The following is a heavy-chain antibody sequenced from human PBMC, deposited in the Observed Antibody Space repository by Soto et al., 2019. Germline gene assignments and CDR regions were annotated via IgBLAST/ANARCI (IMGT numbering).Heavy chain of an antibody. J-gene: IGHJ4*02. V-gene: IGHV4-59*02. CDR1: GGSVSSYQ. Sequence: SETLSLTCTISGGSVSSYQWNWIRQPPGKGLEWIGLTSYSGNTVYNPSLKSRVAFSVDTSKNHFSLTLTSVTAADTAVYYCARDGVGPFDYWGQGTLVTVSS. D-gene: IGHD1-26*01. CDR2: TSYSGNT. CDR3: ARDGVGPFDY.